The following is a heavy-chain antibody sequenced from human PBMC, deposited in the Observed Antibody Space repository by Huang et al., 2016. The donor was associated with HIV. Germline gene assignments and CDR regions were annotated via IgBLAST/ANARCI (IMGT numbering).Heavy chain of an antibody. Sequence: QVQLVQSGAEVKKPGSSVKVSCKASGGSFRNFAIGWVRQAPGQGLEWMGGIIPTRGTANYAQKCQGRVRMIGDESRSTADMELSSLRSEDTAVYYWATVDYYDTSGPQRGYFDNWGQGTLVTVSS. CDR3: ATVDYYDTSGPQRGYFDN. D-gene: IGHD3-22*01. J-gene: IGHJ4*02. CDR2: IIPTRGTA. V-gene: IGHV1-69*01. CDR1: GGSFRNFA.